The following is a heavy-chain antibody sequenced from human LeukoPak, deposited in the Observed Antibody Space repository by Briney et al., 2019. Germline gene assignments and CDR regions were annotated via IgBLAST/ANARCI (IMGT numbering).Heavy chain of an antibody. CDR2: ISSSGSTI. Sequence: GGSLRLSCAASGFTFSDYYMSWIRQAPGKGLEWVSYISSSGSTIYYADSGKGRFTMFRDNAKNSLYLQMNSLRAEDTAVYYCARGTRGYYDILTGYYLSDMDVWGQGTTVTVSS. CDR3: ARGTRGYYDILTGYYLSDMDV. J-gene: IGHJ6*02. CDR1: GFTFSDYY. V-gene: IGHV3-11*01. D-gene: IGHD3-9*01.